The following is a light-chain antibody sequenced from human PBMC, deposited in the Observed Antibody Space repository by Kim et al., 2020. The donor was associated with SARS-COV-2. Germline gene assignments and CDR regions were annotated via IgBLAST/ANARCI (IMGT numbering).Light chain of an antibody. Sequence: EIVLTQSPGTLPLSPGERATLSCRASQSVSSIYLAWYQQKSGRAPRLLIYGASNRVTGTPDRFSGSGSGTDFTLTISRLEPEDFAVYYCQQYSRSPLTFGGGTKVDIK. CDR2: GAS. V-gene: IGKV3-20*01. J-gene: IGKJ4*01. CDR1: QSVSSIY. CDR3: QQYSRSPLT.